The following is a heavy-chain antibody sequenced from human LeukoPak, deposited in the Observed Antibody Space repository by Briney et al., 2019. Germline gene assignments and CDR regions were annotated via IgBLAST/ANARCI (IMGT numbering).Heavy chain of an antibody. D-gene: IGHD4-17*01. CDR3: AKGDYGDYVIYFDY. CDR1: GFTFSSYA. Sequence: AGGSLRLSCAASGFTFSSYAMSWVRQAPGKGLEWVSAISGSGGSTYYADSVKGRFTISRDNSKNTLCLQMNSLRAEDTAVYYCAKGDYGDYVIYFDYWGQGTLVTVSS. J-gene: IGHJ4*02. V-gene: IGHV3-23*01. CDR2: ISGSGGST.